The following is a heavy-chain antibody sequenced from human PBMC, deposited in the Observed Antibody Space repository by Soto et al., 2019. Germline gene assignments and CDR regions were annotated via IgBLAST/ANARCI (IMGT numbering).Heavy chain of an antibody. Sequence: QVQLVQSGAEVKKPGASVKVSCKASGYTFTSYGISWVRQAPGQGLEWMGWISAYNGNTNYAQKLQGRVTMTTDTYTSTSYMEMRSLRSDDTAVYYCARAQYYYDSSGYYPMWWFDPWGQGTLVTVSS. J-gene: IGHJ5*02. D-gene: IGHD3-22*01. CDR2: ISAYNGNT. V-gene: IGHV1-18*04. CDR1: GYTFTSYG. CDR3: ARAQYYYDSSGYYPMWWFDP.